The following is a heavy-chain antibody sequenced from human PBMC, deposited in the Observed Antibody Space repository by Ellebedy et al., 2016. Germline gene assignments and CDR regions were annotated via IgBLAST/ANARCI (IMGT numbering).Heavy chain of an antibody. CDR1: RGSFSGYY. V-gene: IGHV4-34*01. CDR3: ARVGGYYVFDY. Sequence: SETLSLTXAVDRGSFSGYYWSWIRQSPGKGLEWIGEINHTGTTNCNPSLKSRLTISADKSKNQFSLKLSSVTAADTAVYYCARVGGYYVFDYWGQGTLVTVSS. J-gene: IGHJ4*02. D-gene: IGHD3-3*01. CDR2: INHTGTT.